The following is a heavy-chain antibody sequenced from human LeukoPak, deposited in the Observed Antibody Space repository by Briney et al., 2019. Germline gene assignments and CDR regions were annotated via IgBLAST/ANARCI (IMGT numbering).Heavy chain of an antibody. D-gene: IGHD2-2*01. V-gene: IGHV1-24*01. CDR2: FDPEDGET. Sequence: GASVKVSCKVSGYTLTELSMHWVRQAPGKGLEWMGGFDPEDGETIYAQKFQGRVTMTEDTSTDTAYMELSSLRSEDTAVYYCATEGCSSTSCYARGWFDPWGQGPRSPSPQ. J-gene: IGHJ5*02. CDR1: GYTLTELS. CDR3: ATEGCSSTSCYARGWFDP.